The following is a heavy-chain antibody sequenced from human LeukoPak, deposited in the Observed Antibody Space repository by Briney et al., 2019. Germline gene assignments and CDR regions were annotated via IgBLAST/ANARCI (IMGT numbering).Heavy chain of an antibody. V-gene: IGHV1-8*02. CDR2: MNPNSGNT. CDR1: GGTFSSYA. D-gene: IGHD3-3*01. CDR3: AREAKADYDFWSGYYRPENDAFDI. Sequence: GASVKVSCKASGGTFSSYAINWVRQATGQGLEWMGWMNPNSGNTGYAQKFQGRVTMTRNTSISTAYMELSSLRSEDTAVYYCAREAKADYDFWSGYYRPENDAFDIWGQGTMVTVSS. J-gene: IGHJ3*02.